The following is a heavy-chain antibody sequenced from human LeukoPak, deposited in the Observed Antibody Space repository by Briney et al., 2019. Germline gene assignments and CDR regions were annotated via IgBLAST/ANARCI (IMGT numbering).Heavy chain of an antibody. J-gene: IGHJ3*02. Sequence: SETLSLTCTVSGGSISSTSFYWGWIRQPPGKGLVWIGTIYYSGGTYYNPSLKSRVTISVDTSKNQFSLKLSSVTAADTAVYYCAALFGRRLEAFDIWGQGTMVTVSS. V-gene: IGHV4-39*07. CDR3: AALFGRRLEAFDI. D-gene: IGHD3-16*01. CDR1: GGSISSTSFY. CDR2: IYYSGGT.